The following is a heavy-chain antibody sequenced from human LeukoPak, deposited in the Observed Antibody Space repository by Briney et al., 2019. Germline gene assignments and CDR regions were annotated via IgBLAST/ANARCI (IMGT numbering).Heavy chain of an antibody. D-gene: IGHD3-10*01. CDR3: AKDSETINPTMD. J-gene: IGHJ4*02. CDR1: GFTFSSHA. V-gene: IGHV3-23*01. CDR2: IGGSGKNT. Sequence: PGGSLRLSCAASGFTFSSHAMSWVRQAPGKGLEWVSSIGGSGKNTFYADAVKGRLTISRDNSKDTLYLQMNSLRAEDTAVYYCAKDSETINPTMDWGQGTLVTVSS.